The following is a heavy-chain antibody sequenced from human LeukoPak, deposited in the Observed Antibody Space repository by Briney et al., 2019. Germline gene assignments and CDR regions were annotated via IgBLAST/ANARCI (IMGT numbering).Heavy chain of an antibody. CDR3: ARGGNLYCSATSCYDFDY. J-gene: IGHJ4*02. CDR1: GFTLSRYS. CDR2: ISSRSSYI. D-gene: IGHD2-2*01. Sequence: PGGSLRLSCAASGFTLSRYSMNWARQAPGKGLEWVSSISSRSSYIYYGDSVKGRFTISRDNAKNSLYLQINSLRAEDTAVYYCARGGNLYCSATSCYDFDYWGQGTLVTVSS. V-gene: IGHV3-21*01.